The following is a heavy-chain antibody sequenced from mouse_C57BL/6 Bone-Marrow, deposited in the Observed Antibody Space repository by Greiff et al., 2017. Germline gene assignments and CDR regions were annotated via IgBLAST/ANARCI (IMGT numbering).Heavy chain of an antibody. D-gene: IGHD1-1*01. Sequence: DVKLQESGAELVRPGASVKLSCTASGFNIKDDYMHLVKQRPEQGLEWIGWIDPENGDTEYASKFQGKATITADTSSNTAYLQLSSLTSEDTAVYYCTTTGSSYAMDYWGQGTSVTVSS. CDR2: IDPENGDT. CDR3: TTTGSSYAMDY. CDR1: GFNIKDDY. V-gene: IGHV14-4*01. J-gene: IGHJ4*01.